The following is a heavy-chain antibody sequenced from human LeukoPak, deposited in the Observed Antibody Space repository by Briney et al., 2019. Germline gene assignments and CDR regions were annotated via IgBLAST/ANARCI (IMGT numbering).Heavy chain of an antibody. D-gene: IGHD3-10*01. CDR1: GGSISSYY. CDR2: VYHTGNT. Sequence: SETLSLTCAVSGGSISSYYWSWIRQPPGKGLEWIGYVYHTGNTNYNPSLKSRVTISVDTSKNQFSLRLSSVTAADTAVYYCARTTMVRGTYYMDVWGKGTTVTISS. CDR3: ARTTMVRGTYYMDV. J-gene: IGHJ6*03. V-gene: IGHV4-59*01.